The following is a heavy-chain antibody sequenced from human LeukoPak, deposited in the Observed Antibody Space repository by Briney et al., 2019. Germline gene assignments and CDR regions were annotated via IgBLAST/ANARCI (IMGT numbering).Heavy chain of an antibody. Sequence: GASVEVSCKASGGTFSSYAISWVRQAPGQGLEWMGRIIPILGIANYAQKFQGRVTITADKSTSTAYMELSSLRSEDTAVYYCARQWEPIHDAFDIWGQGTMVTVSS. CDR1: GGTFSSYA. D-gene: IGHD1-26*01. CDR2: IIPILGIA. J-gene: IGHJ3*02. CDR3: ARQWEPIHDAFDI. V-gene: IGHV1-69*04.